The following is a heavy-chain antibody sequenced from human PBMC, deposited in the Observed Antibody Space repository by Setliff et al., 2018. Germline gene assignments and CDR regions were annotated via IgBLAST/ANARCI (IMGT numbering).Heavy chain of an antibody. Sequence: SETLSLTCTVSGGSISSYYWIWIRQPPGKGLEWIGYIYSSGRTKYNPSLNIRFTLSVDTSNNQYSLKVSSVTAADKAVYYCARGGDIITIFGVVTPDYYYYMDVWGTGTTVTAP. J-gene: IGHJ6*03. CDR2: IYSSGRT. V-gene: IGHV4-4*08. CDR3: ARGGDIITIFGVVTPDYYYYMDV. CDR1: GGSISSYY. D-gene: IGHD3-3*01.